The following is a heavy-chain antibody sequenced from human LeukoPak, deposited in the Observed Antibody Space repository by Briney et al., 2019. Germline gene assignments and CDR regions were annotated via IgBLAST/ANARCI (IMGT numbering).Heavy chain of an antibody. CDR2: IYYSGST. CDR3: ARADFWSGNQGFDY. V-gene: IGHV4-31*11. Sequence: PSQTLSLTCAVSGGSISSGGYSWSWIRQHPGKGLEWIGYIYYSGSTYYNPSLKSRVTISVDTSKNQFSLKLSSVTAADKAVYYCARADFWSGNQGFDYWGQGTLVTVSS. D-gene: IGHD3-3*01. J-gene: IGHJ4*02. CDR1: GGSISSGGYS.